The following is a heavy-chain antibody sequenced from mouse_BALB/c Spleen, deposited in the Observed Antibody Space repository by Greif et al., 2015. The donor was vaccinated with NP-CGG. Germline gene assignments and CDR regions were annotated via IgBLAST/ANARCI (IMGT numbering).Heavy chain of an antibody. CDR3: TRGGGSYAMDC. Sequence: EVQGVESGGGLVKPGGSLKLSCAASGFTFSSYTMSWVRLTPEKRLEWVATISSGGSYTYYPDSVKGRFTISRDNAKNTLYLQMSSLKSEGTAMYYCTRGGGSYAMDCWGQGTSVTVSS. D-gene: IGHD1-1*02. V-gene: IGHV5-6-4*01. CDR1: GFTFSSYT. J-gene: IGHJ4*01. CDR2: ISSGGSYT.